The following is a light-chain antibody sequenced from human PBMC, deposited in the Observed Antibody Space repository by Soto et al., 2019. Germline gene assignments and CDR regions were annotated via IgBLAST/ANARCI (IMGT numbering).Light chain of an antibody. CDR2: DVS. J-gene: IGLJ1*01. CDR3: SSYKSSSTRV. Sequence: QSVLTQPASVXGSPGQSITISCTGTSSDVGGYNYVSWYQQHPGKAPKLMIYDVSNRPSGVSNRFSGSKSGNTASLTISGLQAEDEADYYCSSYKSSSTRVFGTGNKVTVL. V-gene: IGLV2-14*01. CDR1: SSDVGGYNY.